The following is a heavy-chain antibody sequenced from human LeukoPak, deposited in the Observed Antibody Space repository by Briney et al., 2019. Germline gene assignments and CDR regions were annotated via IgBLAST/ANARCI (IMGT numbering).Heavy chain of an antibody. V-gene: IGHV4-34*01. D-gene: IGHD2-2*02. CDR1: GGSFSGYY. CDR2: INHSGST. CDR3: ARGPYCSSTSCYTNWFDP. Sequence: SETLSLTCAVYGGSFSGYYWSWIRQPPGKGLEWLGEINHSGSTNYNPSLKSRVTISVDTSKNQFSLKLSSVTAADTAVYYCARGPYCSSTSCYTNWFDPWGQGTLVTVSS. J-gene: IGHJ5*02.